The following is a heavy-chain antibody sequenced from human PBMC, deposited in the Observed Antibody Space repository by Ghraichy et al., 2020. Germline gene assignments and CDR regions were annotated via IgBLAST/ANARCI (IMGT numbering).Heavy chain of an antibody. Sequence: GESLNISCAASGFTFSSYSMNWVRQAPGKGLEWVSSISSSSSYIYYADSVKGRFTISRDNAKNSLYLQMNSLRAEDTAVYYCARDRERRDLKVVVVVPAASHYYYGMDVWGQGTTVTVSS. D-gene: IGHD2-2*01. CDR3: ARDRERRDLKVVVVVPAASHYYYGMDV. CDR2: ISSSSSYI. J-gene: IGHJ6*02. V-gene: IGHV3-21*01. CDR1: GFTFSSYS.